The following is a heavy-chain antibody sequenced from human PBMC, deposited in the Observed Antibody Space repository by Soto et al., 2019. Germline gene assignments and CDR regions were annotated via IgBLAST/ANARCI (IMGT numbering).Heavy chain of an antibody. CDR3: ARDRYYGSGSAFDI. CDR1: GFTFSSYE. D-gene: IGHD3-10*01. Sequence: GGSLRLSCAASGFTFSSYEMNWVRQAPGKGLEWVSYISSSGSTIYYADSVKGRFTISRDNAKNSLYLQMNSLRAEDTAVYYCARDRYYGSGSAFDIWGQGTMVTVSS. CDR2: ISSSGSTI. V-gene: IGHV3-48*03. J-gene: IGHJ3*02.